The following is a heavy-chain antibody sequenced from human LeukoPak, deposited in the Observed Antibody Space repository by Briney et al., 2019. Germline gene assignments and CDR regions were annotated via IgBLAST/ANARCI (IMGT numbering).Heavy chain of an antibody. CDR1: GYTFTSYY. J-gene: IGHJ5*02. D-gene: IGHD3-22*01. Sequence: ASVKVSCKASGYTFTSYYMHWVRQAPGQGLEWMGWINPNSGGTNYAQKFQGRVTMTRDTSISTAYMELSRLRSDDTAVYYCARVIKRIVNWFDPWGQGTLVTVSS. CDR3: ARVIKRIVNWFDP. V-gene: IGHV1-2*02. CDR2: INPNSGGT.